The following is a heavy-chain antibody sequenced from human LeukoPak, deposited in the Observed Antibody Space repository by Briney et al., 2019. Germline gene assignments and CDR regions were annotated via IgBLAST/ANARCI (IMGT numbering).Heavy chain of an antibody. Sequence: PSETLSLTCAVYGGSFSGYYWSWIRQPPGKGLEWIGEINHSGSTNYNPSLKSRVTISVDTSKNQFSLKLSSVTAADTAVYYCARADYSRTFDCWGQGTLVTVSS. CDR3: ARADYSRTFDC. J-gene: IGHJ4*02. CDR1: GGSFSGYY. V-gene: IGHV4-34*01. D-gene: IGHD6-13*01. CDR2: INHSGST.